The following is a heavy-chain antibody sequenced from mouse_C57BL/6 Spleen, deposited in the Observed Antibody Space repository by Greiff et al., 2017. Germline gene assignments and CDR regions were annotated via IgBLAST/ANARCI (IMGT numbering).Heavy chain of an antibody. D-gene: IGHD2-5*01. CDR1: GFTFSNYW. V-gene: IGHV6-3*01. Sequence: EVQLVESGGGLVQPGGSMKLSCVASGFTFSNYWLNWVRQSPEQGLEWVAQIRLKSDNYATHYAESVKGRFTISRDDSKSSVYLQMNNLRAEDTGIYYCTPAYYSNYFPFDYWGQGTTLTVSS. CDR3: TPAYYSNYFPFDY. CDR2: IRLKSDNYAT. J-gene: IGHJ2*01.